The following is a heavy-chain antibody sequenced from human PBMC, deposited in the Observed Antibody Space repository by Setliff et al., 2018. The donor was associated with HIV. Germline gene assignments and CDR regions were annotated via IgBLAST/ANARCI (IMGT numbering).Heavy chain of an antibody. Sequence: GASVKVSCKTSGDSFRRHAISWVRQAPGQGLEWMGGIIPIFPSPKYAEKFQGRVTITADESTSTAYMELRSLRSEDTAVYYCATLTYCAGDCYSTGASEIWGQGTMVTVSS. V-gene: IGHV1-69*13. J-gene: IGHJ3*02. CDR1: GDSFRRHA. D-gene: IGHD2-21*01. CDR3: ATLTYCAGDCYSTGASEI. CDR2: IIPIFPSP.